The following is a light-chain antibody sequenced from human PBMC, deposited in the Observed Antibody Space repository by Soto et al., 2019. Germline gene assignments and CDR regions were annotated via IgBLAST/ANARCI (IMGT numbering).Light chain of an antibody. Sequence: QSALTQPRSVSGSPGQSVTISCTGTSSDVGGYNYVSWYQQHPGKAPKLMIYDVSKRPSGVPDRFSGSKSGNTASLTIPGLQAEDEADYYCCSYAGSSYVVFGGGTKLTVL. J-gene: IGLJ2*01. V-gene: IGLV2-11*01. CDR3: CSYAGSSYVV. CDR1: SSDVGGYNY. CDR2: DVS.